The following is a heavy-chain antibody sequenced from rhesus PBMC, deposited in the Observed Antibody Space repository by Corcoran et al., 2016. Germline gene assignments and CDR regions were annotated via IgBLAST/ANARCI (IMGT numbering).Heavy chain of an antibody. Sequence: QVQLQESGPGLVKPSETLSLTCAVSGGSISSSNWWSWIRQPPGKGLEWIGYISGSSGSTYYNPSLKSRVTISTDTSKNQVSLKLCSVTAADTAVYYCARASYEDDYGYYYTDFDYWGQGVLVTVSS. CDR3: ARASYEDDYGYYYTDFDY. V-gene: IGHV4-65*01. CDR2: ISGSSGST. D-gene: IGHD3-9*01. CDR1: GGSISSSNW. J-gene: IGHJ4*01.